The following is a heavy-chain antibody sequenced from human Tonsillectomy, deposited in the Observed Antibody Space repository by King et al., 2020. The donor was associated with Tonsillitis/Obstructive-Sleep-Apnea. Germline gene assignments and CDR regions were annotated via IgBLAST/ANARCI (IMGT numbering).Heavy chain of an antibody. J-gene: IGHJ4*02. D-gene: IGHD6-13*01. V-gene: IGHV1-69*09. Sequence: QLVQSGAEVKKPGSSVKVSCKASGGTFSSYAISWVRQAPGQGLEWMGRIIPILGIANYAQKFQGRVTITADKSTSTAYMELSSMRSEDTAVYYCARTPLHGFGTAGTGGIDYWGQGTLVTVSS. CDR3: ARTPLHGFGTAGTGGIDY. CDR2: IIPILGIA. CDR1: GGTFSSYA.